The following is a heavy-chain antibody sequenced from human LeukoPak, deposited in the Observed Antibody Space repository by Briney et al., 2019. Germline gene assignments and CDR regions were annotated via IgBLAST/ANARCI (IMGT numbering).Heavy chain of an antibody. Sequence: GGSLRLSCVASGFTFASYGMFWVRQAPGKGLEWLAVVWYDDAVKNYADSVKGRFTISRDNSKNTLFLQMNNLSAEDTAVYYCARDNDYYDLHYWGQGTLVTVSS. CDR2: VWYDDAVK. V-gene: IGHV3-33*01. D-gene: IGHD3-22*01. CDR3: ARDNDYYDLHY. J-gene: IGHJ4*02. CDR1: GFTFASYG.